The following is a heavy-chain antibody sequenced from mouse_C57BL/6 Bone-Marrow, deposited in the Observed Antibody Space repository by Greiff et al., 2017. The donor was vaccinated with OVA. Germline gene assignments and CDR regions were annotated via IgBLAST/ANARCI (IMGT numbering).Heavy chain of an antibody. CDR2: IDPSDSYT. D-gene: IGHD2-1*01. Sequence: QVQLQQPGAELVKPGASVKLSCKASGYTFTSYWMQWVKQRPGQGLEWIGEIDPSDSYTNYNQKFKGKAPLTVDTSSSTAYMQLSSLTSEDSAVYYCARDFYYGNYAMDYWGQGTSVTVSS. V-gene: IGHV1-50*01. J-gene: IGHJ4*01. CDR3: ARDFYYGNYAMDY. CDR1: GYTFTSYW.